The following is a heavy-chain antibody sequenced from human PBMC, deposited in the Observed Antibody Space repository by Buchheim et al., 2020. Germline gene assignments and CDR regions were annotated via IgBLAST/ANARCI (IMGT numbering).Heavy chain of an antibody. D-gene: IGHD2-2*01. CDR2: IYCDDDK. CDR1: GFSLSTSGVG. CDR3: AHARFDIVVVPAARYIVVGFDP. Sequence: QITLKESGPTLVKPTQTLTLTCTFSGFSLSTSGVGVGWIRQPPGKALEWLALIYCDDDKRYSPSLKSRLTITTATPTNQVVLTMTNMDPVDTATYYYAHARFDIVVVPAARYIVVGFDPWGQGTL. J-gene: IGHJ5*02. V-gene: IGHV2-5*02.